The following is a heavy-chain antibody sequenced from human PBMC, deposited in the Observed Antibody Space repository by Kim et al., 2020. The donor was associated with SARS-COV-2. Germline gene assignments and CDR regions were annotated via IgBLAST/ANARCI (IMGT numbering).Heavy chain of an antibody. CDR1: GFTFSSYS. V-gene: IGHV3-74*01. CDR3: VRGAWDLPLL. CDR2: ISEDGSST. Sequence: GGSLRLSCAASGFTFSSYSMNWVRQAPGKGLVWVSRISEDGSSTNYADSVKGRFTISRDNAKNTVFLQMNSLRADDTAEYYCVRGAWDLPLLWGRGTLVTVSS. J-gene: IGHJ4*02. D-gene: IGHD1-26*01.